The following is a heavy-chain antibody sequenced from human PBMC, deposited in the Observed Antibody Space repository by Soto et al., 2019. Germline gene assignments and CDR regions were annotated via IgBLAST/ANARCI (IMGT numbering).Heavy chain of an antibody. Sequence: GGSLRLSCAASGFTFSNFAMSWVRQAPGKGLEWVSTISGTGGSTYYADSVKGRFTVSRDNAKNTLSLQVTSLRAEDTVVYYCAKELYIWNPNAPDYWGQGTLVTVSS. D-gene: IGHD1-20*01. CDR2: ISGTGGST. CDR1: GFTFSNFA. V-gene: IGHV3-23*01. CDR3: AKELYIWNPNAPDY. J-gene: IGHJ4*02.